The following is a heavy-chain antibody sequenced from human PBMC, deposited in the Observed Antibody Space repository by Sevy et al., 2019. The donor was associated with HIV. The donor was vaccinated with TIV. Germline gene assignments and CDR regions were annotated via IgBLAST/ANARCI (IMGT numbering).Heavy chain of an antibody. CDR3: AGEKVPVASGRMPYYYYYGLDV. J-gene: IGHJ6*02. CDR1: EFRFSDFA. Sequence: GGSLRLSCAASEFRFSDFAMHWVRQAPGKGLEWVAFISYDGKRTKYADSVKGRFTVSRENSDKKFYVQMNSLRVEDAAIYYCAGEKVPVASGRMPYYYYYGLDVWGLGTTVTVSS. CDR2: ISYDGKRT. V-gene: IGHV3-30*03. D-gene: IGHD6-19*01.